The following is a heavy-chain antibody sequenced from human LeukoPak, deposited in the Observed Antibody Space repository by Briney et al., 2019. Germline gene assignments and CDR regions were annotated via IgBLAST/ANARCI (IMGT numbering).Heavy chain of an antibody. CDR2: IYYSGSA. CDR3: ARGPGYSSSWYHYYYYYMDV. Sequence: SETLSLTCTVSGGSISSSSYYWGWIRQPPGKGLEWIGSIYYSGSAYYNPSLKSRVTISVDTSKNQFSLKLSSVTAADTAVSYCARGPGYSSSWYHYYYYYMDVWGKGTTVTVSS. V-gene: IGHV4-39*01. CDR1: GGSISSSSYY. D-gene: IGHD6-13*01. J-gene: IGHJ6*03.